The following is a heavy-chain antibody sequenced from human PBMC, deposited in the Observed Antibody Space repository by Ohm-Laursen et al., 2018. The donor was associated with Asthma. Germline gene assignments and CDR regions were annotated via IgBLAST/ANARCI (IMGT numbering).Heavy chain of an antibody. CDR2: ISGSGGST. V-gene: IGHV3-23*01. CDR3: ARDRTSGSDRNFDY. CDR1: GFTFSSYA. J-gene: IGHJ4*02. D-gene: IGHD1-26*01. Sequence: SLRLSCAAPGFTFSSYAMSWVRQAPGKGLEWVSAISGSGGSTYYADSVKGRFTISRDNSKNTLYLQMNSLRAEDTAVYYCARDRTSGSDRNFDYWGQGTLVTVSS.